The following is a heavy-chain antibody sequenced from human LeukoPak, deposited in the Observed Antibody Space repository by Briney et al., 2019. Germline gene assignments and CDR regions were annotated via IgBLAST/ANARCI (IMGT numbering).Heavy chain of an antibody. J-gene: IGHJ4*02. Sequence: GGSLRLSCAASGFTFSNYAMHWARQAPGNAPASAAVTWYDGSNKHYADSVKGRITVSGDSAKNTLYLQMNSLTGEDTAMYYCARGGSSGWSYLDFWGQGTLVTVSS. CDR2: TWYDGSNK. V-gene: IGHV3-33*01. CDR1: GFTFSNYA. CDR3: ARGGSSGWSYLDF. D-gene: IGHD6-19*01.